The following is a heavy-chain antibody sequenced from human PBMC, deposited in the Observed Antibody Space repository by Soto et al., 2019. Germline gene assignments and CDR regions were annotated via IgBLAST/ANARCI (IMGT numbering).Heavy chain of an antibody. V-gene: IGHV3-23*01. J-gene: IGHJ4*02. CDR3: AKKDVVVVPAATYYFDY. CDR2: ISGSGGST. CDR1: GFPFSSYS. D-gene: IGHD2-2*01. Sequence: PGGSLRLSCAASGFPFSSYSMSWVRQAPGKGLEWVSAISGSGGSTYYADSVKGRFTISRDNSKNTLYLQMNSLRAEDTAVYYCAKKDVVVVPAATYYFDYWGQGTLVTVSS.